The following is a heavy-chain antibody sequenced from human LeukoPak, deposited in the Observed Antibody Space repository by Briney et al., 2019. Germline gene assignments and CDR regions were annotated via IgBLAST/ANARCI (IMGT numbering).Heavy chain of an antibody. CDR3: TRAPAAYSTAWND. D-gene: IGHD6-19*01. CDR2: INPNSGGT. Sequence: ASVTVSCTASGYTFTDYYMHWVRQAPGQGLEWMGRINPNSGGTNYAQKFQGRVTMTRDTSINTAYMDLSRLTSDDTAVYFCTRAPAAYSTAWNDWGQGTLVTVSS. V-gene: IGHV1-2*06. CDR1: GYTFTDYY. J-gene: IGHJ4*02.